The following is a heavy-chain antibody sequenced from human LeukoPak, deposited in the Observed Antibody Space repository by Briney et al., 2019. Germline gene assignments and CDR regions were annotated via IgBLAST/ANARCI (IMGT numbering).Heavy chain of an antibody. CDR3: ARLYCSGGSCYPYWYYYYYYYMDV. J-gene: IGHJ6*03. CDR2: IYYSGST. Sequence: SETLSLTCTVFGGSISSSSYYWGWIRQPPGKGLEWIGSIYYSGSTYYNPSLKSRVTISVDTSKNQFSLKLSSVTAADTAVYYCARLYCSGGSCYPYWYYYYYYYMDVWGKGTTVTVSS. V-gene: IGHV4-39*07. D-gene: IGHD2-15*01. CDR1: GGSISSSSYY.